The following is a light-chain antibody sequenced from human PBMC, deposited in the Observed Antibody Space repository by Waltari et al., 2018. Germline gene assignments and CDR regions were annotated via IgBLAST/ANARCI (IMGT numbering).Light chain of an antibody. Sequence: QSVLTQPPSTSGAPGQRVAIPCSGSSSNIGSHYVYWYQQLPGTAPKLLIYRNNQRPSGVPDRFSGSKSGTSASLAISGLRSEDESDYYCAVWDDSLSGPVLGGGTKLTVL. CDR2: RNN. CDR3: AVWDDSLSGPV. V-gene: IGLV1-47*01. CDR1: SSNIGSHY. J-gene: IGLJ3*02.